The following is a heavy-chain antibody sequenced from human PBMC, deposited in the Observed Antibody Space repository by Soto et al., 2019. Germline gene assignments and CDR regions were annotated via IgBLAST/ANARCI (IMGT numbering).Heavy chain of an antibody. V-gene: IGHV1-18*01. D-gene: IGHD6-13*01. J-gene: IGHJ4*02. CDR1: GYTFTSYG. CDR3: ARDPLGAAGLAFFDY. Sequence: ASVKVSCKASGYTFTSYGISWVRQAPGQGLEWMGWISAYNGNTNYAQKLQGRVTMTTDTSTSTAYMELRSLRSDDTAVYYCARDPLGAAGLAFFDYWGQGTLVTVSS. CDR2: ISAYNGNT.